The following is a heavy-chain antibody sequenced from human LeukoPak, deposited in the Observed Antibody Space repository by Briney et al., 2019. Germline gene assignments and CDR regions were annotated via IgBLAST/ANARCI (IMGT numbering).Heavy chain of an antibody. Sequence: PGGSLRLSCAASGFTFSSYAMSWVRQAPGKGLEGVSAISGSGGSTYYADSVKGRFTISRDNSKNTLYLQMNSLRAEDTAVYYCAKVSSAVVGAYNIWGQGTMVTVSS. CDR2: ISGSGGST. V-gene: IGHV3-23*01. D-gene: IGHD1-26*01. J-gene: IGHJ3*02. CDR3: AKVSSAVVGAYNI. CDR1: GFTFSSYA.